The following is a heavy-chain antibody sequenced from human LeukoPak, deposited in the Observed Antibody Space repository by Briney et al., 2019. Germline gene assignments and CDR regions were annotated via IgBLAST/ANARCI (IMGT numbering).Heavy chain of an antibody. J-gene: IGHJ4*02. Sequence: GSLRLSCAASGFTFSTYAMSWVRQPPGKGLEWIGEIYHSGSANYNPSLNSRVTISVDKSKNQFSLKLSSVTAADTAVYYCARDRWKLRYWGQGTLVTVSS. CDR1: GFTFSTYAM. CDR3: ARDRWKLRY. D-gene: IGHD2-15*01. V-gene: IGHV4-4*02. CDR2: IYHSGSA.